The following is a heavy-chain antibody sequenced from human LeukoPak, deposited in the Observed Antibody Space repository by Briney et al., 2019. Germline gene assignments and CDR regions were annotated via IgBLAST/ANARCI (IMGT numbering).Heavy chain of an antibody. V-gene: IGHV4-34*01. Sequence: PSETLSLTCAVYGGSFSGYYWSWIRQPPGKGLEWIGEINHSGSTNYNPSLKSRVTISVDTSKSQFSLRLSSVTAADTAVYFCARGTNKGAFDIWGPGTVVTVSS. CDR1: GGSFSGYY. CDR3: ARGTNKGAFDI. J-gene: IGHJ3*02. D-gene: IGHD1-14*01. CDR2: INHSGST.